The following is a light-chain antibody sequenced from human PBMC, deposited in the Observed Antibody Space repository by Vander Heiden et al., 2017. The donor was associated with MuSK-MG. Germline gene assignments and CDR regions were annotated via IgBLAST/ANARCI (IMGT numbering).Light chain of an antibody. V-gene: IGKV3-20*01. Sequence: EIVLPQSPGTLSLSPGERATISCRASQSVSSSYLAWYQQKPGQAPRLLIYGASSRATGIPDRFSGSGSGTDFTLTISRLEPEDFAVYYCQQYGSSPPYTFGQGTRLEIK. J-gene: IGKJ5*01. CDR3: QQYGSSPPYT. CDR2: GAS. CDR1: QSVSSSY.